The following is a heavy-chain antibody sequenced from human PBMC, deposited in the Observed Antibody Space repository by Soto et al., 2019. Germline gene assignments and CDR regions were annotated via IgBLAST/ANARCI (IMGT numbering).Heavy chain of an antibody. V-gene: IGHV3-23*01. D-gene: IGHD6-19*01. Sequence: PXGSLRLSFAASGFTFSSCSMSWVRQAPGKGLGWVSAISGSGGSTYYADSVKGRFTISRDNSKNTLYLQMNSLRAEDTAVYYCAKGYRSGWYVYYYYGMEVWGQGTTVTVS. CDR1: GFTFSSCS. J-gene: IGHJ6*02. CDR3: AKGYRSGWYVYYYYGMEV. CDR2: ISGSGGST.